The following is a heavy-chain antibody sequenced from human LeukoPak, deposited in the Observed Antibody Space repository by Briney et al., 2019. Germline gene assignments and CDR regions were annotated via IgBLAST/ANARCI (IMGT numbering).Heavy chain of an antibody. CDR3: ARDGSTYYYDSSGYYPH. D-gene: IGHD3-22*01. CDR2: ISAYNGNT. CDR1: GYTFTSYG. V-gene: IGHV1-18*01. J-gene: IGHJ4*02. Sequence: ASVKVSCKASGYTFTSYGISWVRQAPGQGLEWMGWISAYNGNTNYAQKLQGRVTMTTDTSTSTAYMELRSLRSDDTAVYYCARDGSTYYYDSSGYYPHWGQGTLVTVSS.